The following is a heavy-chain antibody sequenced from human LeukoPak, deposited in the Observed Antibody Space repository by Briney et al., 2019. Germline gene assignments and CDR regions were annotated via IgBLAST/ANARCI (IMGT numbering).Heavy chain of an antibody. D-gene: IGHD6-6*01. CDR3: ARDRYSSSYLHDAFDI. J-gene: IGHJ3*02. CDR2: TIPIFGTA. CDR1: GGTFSSYA. V-gene: IGHV1-69*05. Sequence: ASVKVSCKASGGTFSSYAISWVRQAPGQGLEWMGGTIPIFGTANYAQKFQGRVTITTDESTSTAYMELSSLRSEDTAVYYCARDRYSSSYLHDAFDIWGQGTMVTVSS.